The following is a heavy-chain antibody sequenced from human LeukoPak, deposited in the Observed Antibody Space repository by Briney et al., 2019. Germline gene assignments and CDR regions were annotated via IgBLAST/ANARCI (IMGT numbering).Heavy chain of an antibody. J-gene: IGHJ4*02. Sequence: ASVKVSCKASGYTFTGYYMHWVRQAPGQGLEWMGWINPNSGGTNYAQKFQGRVTTTRDTSISTAYMELSRLRSDDTAVYYCASKQWLVRAKTEDDYWGQGTLVTVSS. CDR3: ASKQWLVRAKTEDDY. CDR1: GYTFTGYY. CDR2: INPNSGGT. D-gene: IGHD6-19*01. V-gene: IGHV1-2*02.